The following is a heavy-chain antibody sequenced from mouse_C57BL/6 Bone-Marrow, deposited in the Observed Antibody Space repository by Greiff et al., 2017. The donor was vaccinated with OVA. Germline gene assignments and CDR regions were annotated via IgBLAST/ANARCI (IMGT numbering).Heavy chain of an antibody. Sequence: EVKLMESGGGLVQPGGSLQLSCAASGFTFSSYAMSWVRQTPEKRLEWVATISDGGSYTYYPDNVKGRFTISRDNAKNNLYLQMSHLKSEDTAMYYCARERDYAWFAYWGQGTLVTVSA. CDR1: GFTFSSYA. CDR2: ISDGGSYT. V-gene: IGHV5-4*01. J-gene: IGHJ3*01. D-gene: IGHD2-4*01. CDR3: ARERDYAWFAY.